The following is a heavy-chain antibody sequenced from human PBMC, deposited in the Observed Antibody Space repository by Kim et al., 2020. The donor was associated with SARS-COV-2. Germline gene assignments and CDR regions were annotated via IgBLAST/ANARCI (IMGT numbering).Heavy chain of an antibody. D-gene: IGHD5-18*01. CDR1: GGSFSGYY. J-gene: IGHJ6*02. CDR2: INHSGST. CDR3: ARYVFSRKSYGTYYYYYGMDV. Sequence: SETLSLICAVYGGSFSGYYWSWIRQPPGKGLEWIGEINHSGSTNYNPSLKSRVTISVDTSKNQFSLKLSSVTAADTAVYYCARYVFSRKSYGTYYYYYGMDVWGQGTTVTVSS. V-gene: IGHV4-34*01.